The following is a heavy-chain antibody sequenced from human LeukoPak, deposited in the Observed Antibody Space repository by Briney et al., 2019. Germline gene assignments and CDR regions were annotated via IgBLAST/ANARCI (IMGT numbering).Heavy chain of an antibody. J-gene: IGHJ4*02. CDR2: IYPGDSDT. CDR3: ARQDRPRPFDY. Sequence: GIIYPGDSDTRYSPSFQGQVTISADKSISTAYLQWSSLKASDTAMYYCARQDRPRPFDYWGQGTLVTVSS. V-gene: IGHV5-51*01.